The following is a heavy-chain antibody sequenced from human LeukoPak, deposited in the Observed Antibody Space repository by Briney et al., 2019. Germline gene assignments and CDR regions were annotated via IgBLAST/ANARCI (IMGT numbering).Heavy chain of an antibody. J-gene: IGHJ3*02. V-gene: IGHV3-48*02. CDR2: ISSSSSTI. CDR3: AREYSSSSGRAFDI. Sequence: PGGSLRLSCADSGFTFITYSMKWVRQAPGKGLEWISYISSSSSTIYYADSVKGRFTISRDNDKNSLYLQMNSLRDEDTAVYYCAREYSSSSGRAFDIWGQGTMVTVSS. D-gene: IGHD6-6*01. CDR1: GFTFITYS.